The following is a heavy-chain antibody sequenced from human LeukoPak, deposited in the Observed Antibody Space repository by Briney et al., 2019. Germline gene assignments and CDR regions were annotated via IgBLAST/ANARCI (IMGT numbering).Heavy chain of an antibody. CDR1: GGSISSYY. J-gene: IGHJ4*02. D-gene: IGHD2-15*01. V-gene: IGHV4-59*12. CDR3: AREVVQVDFDY. CDR2: IYYSGST. Sequence: PSETLSLTCTVSGGSISSYYWSWIRQPPGKGLEWIGYIYYSGSTYYNPSLKSRVTISVDTSKNQFSLKLSSVTAADTAVYYCAREVVQVDFDYWGQGTLVTVSS.